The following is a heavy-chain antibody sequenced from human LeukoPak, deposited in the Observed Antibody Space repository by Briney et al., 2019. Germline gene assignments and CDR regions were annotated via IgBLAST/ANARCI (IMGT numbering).Heavy chain of an antibody. CDR1: GGSISSGGYY. J-gene: IGHJ4*02. CDR2: IYYSGST. CDR3: ARSRGVAGSVFDY. D-gene: IGHD6-19*01. V-gene: IGHV4-61*08. Sequence: SETLSLTCAVSGGSISSGGYYWSWIRQPPGKGLEWIGYIYYSGSTNYNPSLKSRVTISVDTSKNQFSLKLSSVTAADTAVYYCARSRGVAGSVFDYWGQGTLVTVSS.